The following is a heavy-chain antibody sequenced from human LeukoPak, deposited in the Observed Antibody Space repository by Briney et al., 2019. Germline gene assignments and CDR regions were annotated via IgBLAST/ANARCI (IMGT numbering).Heavy chain of an antibody. D-gene: IGHD1-1*01. CDR3: ARQQLVGAFDI. V-gene: IGHV4-34*01. J-gene: IGHJ3*02. Sequence: GSLRLSCAASGFTFSSYWMSWVRQAPGKGLEWIGEINQSGSTNNNPSLKSRVTISVDTSKNQFSLQLSSVTAADTAVYYCARQQLVGAFDIWGQGTVVTVSS. CDR1: GFTFSSYW. CDR2: INQSGST.